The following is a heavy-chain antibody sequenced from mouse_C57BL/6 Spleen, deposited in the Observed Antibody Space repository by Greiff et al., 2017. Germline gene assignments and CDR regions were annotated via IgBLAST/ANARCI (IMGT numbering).Heavy chain of an antibody. CDR2: IHPNSGST. CDR1: GYTFTSYW. Sequence: QVQLQQPGAELVKPGASVKLSCKASGYTFTSYWMHWVKQRPGQGLEWIGMIHPNSGSTNYNEKFKSKATLTVDKSSSTAYMQLNSLTSEYSAVYYCARAGPLYAMDYWGQGTSVTVSS. V-gene: IGHV1-64*01. J-gene: IGHJ4*01. CDR3: ARAGPLYAMDY.